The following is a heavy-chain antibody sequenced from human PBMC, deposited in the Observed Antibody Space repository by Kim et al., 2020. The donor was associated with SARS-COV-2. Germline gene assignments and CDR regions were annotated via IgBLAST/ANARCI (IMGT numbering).Heavy chain of an antibody. D-gene: IGHD2-2*01. V-gene: IGHV3-23*01. J-gene: IGHJ4*02. Sequence: GRLTISRDNSTNTLYLQMNSLRAEDTAVYYCAKKDIVVVPAAMRSYYFDYWGQGTLVTVSS. CDR3: AKKDIVVVPAAMRSYYFDY.